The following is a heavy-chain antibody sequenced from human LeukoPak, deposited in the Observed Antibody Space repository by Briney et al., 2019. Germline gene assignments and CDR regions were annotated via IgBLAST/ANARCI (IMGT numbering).Heavy chain of an antibody. CDR1: GGSFSGYY. Sequence: PSETLSLTCAVYGGSFSGYYWSWIRQPPGKGLEWIGEINHSGSTNYNPSLKSRVTISVDTSKNQFSLKLSSVTAADSAVYYCARAASTIGAGYHLHMEVWGKGTTVTVSS. J-gene: IGHJ6*03. V-gene: IGHV4-34*01. D-gene: IGHD2-2*01. CDR2: INHSGST. CDR3: ARAASTIGAGYHLHMEV.